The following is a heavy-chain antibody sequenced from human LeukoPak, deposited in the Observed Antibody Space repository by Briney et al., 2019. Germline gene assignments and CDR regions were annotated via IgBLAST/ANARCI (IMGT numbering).Heavy chain of an antibody. CDR1: GFTVSSYA. J-gene: IGHJ5*02. CDR3: AKDPFVEARSLWFDP. CDR2: MSGSGDTT. V-gene: IGHV3-23*01. Sequence: GGSLRLSCAASGFTVSSYAMSWVRQAPGTGLEWVSVMSGSGDTTYYADSVKGRFTISRDNSKNTLYLQMNSLRVEDTAVYYCAKDPFVEARSLWFDPWGQGTLVTVSS. D-gene: IGHD1-26*01.